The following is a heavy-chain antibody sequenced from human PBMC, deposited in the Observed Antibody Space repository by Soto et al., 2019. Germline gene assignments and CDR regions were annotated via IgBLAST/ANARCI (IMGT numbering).Heavy chain of an antibody. CDR3: ARLQRITIFGVVPGWFDP. Sequence: ASVKVSCKASGYTFTSYGISWVRQAPGQGLEWMGWISTYNGNTNYAQKLQGRVTMTTDTSTSTAYMELRSLRSEDTALYYCARLQRITIFGVVPGWFDPWGQGTLVTVSS. V-gene: IGHV1-18*01. CDR1: GYTFTSYG. CDR2: ISTYNGNT. J-gene: IGHJ5*02. D-gene: IGHD3-3*01.